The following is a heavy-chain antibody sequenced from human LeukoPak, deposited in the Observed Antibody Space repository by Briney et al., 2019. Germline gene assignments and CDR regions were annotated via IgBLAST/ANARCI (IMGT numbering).Heavy chain of an antibody. J-gene: IGHJ3*02. CDR3: ARQQWLVNAFDI. Sequence: ASVKVSCKASGYTFTGHYMHWVRQAPGQGLEWMGWINPNSGGTNYAQKFQGRVTMTRDTSISTAYMELSRLRSDDTAVYYCARQQWLVNAFDIWGQGTMVTVSS. CDR1: GYTFTGHY. D-gene: IGHD6-19*01. CDR2: INPNSGGT. V-gene: IGHV1-2*02.